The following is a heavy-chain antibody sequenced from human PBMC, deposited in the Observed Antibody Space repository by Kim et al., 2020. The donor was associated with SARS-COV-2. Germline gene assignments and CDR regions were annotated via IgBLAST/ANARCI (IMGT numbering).Heavy chain of an antibody. V-gene: IGHV4-59*13. J-gene: IGHJ5*02. D-gene: IGHD6-13*01. CDR2: IYYSGST. CDR3: ARVPLSYSSSWHTPPSEFDP. Sequence: SETLSLTCTVSGGSISSYYWSWIRQPPGKGLEWIGYIYYSGSTNYNPSLKSRVTISVDTSKNQFSLKLSSVTAADTAVYYCARVPLSYSSSWHTPPSEFDPWGQGTLVTVSS. CDR1: GGSISSYY.